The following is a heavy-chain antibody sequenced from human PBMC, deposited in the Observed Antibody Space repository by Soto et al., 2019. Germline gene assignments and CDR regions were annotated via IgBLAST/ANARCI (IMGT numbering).Heavy chain of an antibody. D-gene: IGHD5-18*01. Sequence: SETLSLTCTVSGASISSYYWNWIRQSPGKGLEWIGHIYYNGNTKYNPFLESRLTISVDTSKNQFSLKLSSVTAADTAVYYCARDNGYSYGYTLDHWGQGTLLTVS. V-gene: IGHV4-59*01. CDR1: GASISSYY. J-gene: IGHJ4*02. CDR3: ARDNGYSYGYTLDH. CDR2: IYYNGNT.